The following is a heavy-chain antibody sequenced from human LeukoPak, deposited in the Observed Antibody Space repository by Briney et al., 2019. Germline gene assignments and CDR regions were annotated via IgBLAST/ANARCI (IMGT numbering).Heavy chain of an antibody. CDR3: AYMVRGVITFDY. CDR2: INHSGST. V-gene: IGHV4-34*08. CDR1: GFTFSSYW. D-gene: IGHD3-10*01. J-gene: IGHJ4*02. Sequence: GSLRLSCAASGFTFSSYWMSWVRQAPGKGLEWIGEINHSGSTNYNPSLKSRVTISVDTSKNQFSLKLSSVTAADTAVYYCAYMVRGVITFDYWGQGTLVTVSS.